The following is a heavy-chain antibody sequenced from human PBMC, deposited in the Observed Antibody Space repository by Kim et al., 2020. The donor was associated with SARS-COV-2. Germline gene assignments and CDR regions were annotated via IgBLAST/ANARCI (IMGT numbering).Heavy chain of an antibody. V-gene: IGHV3-7*01. J-gene: IGHJ3*02. D-gene: IGHD2-21*01. CDR2: INPDGSLK. Sequence: GGSLRLSCAASGFTFGNSWMAWVRQPPGKGLEWVANINPDGSLKNHVYSVEGRFTISRDNSKNAVFLQMNSLRAEDTAVSYRARDPAYSAFDIWGQWTM. CDR3: ARDPAYSAFDI. CDR1: GFTFGNSW.